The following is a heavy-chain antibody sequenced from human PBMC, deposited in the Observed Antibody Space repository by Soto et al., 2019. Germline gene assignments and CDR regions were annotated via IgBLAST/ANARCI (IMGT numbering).Heavy chain of an antibody. J-gene: IGHJ4*02. Sequence: GEALKISCKGSGYSFTSHWIGWVRQMPGEGLEWMGIIYAGDSDTRYSPSFQGQVTISADKSLSTAFLQWSSLKASDTAMYYCGRLPPRAQHLPRYYFDYWGQGTLVTVYS. V-gene: IGHV5-51*01. CDR2: IYAGDSDT. D-gene: IGHD6-13*01. CDR3: GRLPPRAQHLPRYYFDY. CDR1: GYSFTSHW.